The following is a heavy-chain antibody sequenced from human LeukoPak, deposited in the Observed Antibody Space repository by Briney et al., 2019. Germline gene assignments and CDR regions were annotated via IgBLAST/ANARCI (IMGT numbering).Heavy chain of an antibody. CDR2: INPSGGST. D-gene: IGHD3-9*01. Sequence: ASVKVSCKASGYTFTSYYMHWVRQAPGQGLEWMGIINPSGGSTSYAQKFQGRVTMTRDTSTSTVYMELRSLRSDDTAVYYCARVVSPTDYDILTGYSTTPFDYWGQGTLVTVSS. CDR3: ARVVSPTDYDILTGYSTTPFDY. CDR1: GYTFTSYY. J-gene: IGHJ4*02. V-gene: IGHV1-46*01.